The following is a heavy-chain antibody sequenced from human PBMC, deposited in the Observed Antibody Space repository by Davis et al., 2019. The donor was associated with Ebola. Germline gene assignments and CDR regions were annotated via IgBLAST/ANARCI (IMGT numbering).Heavy chain of an antibody. CDR3: ARETGPAAMSFDY. D-gene: IGHD2-2*01. CDR1: GYTFTSYY. Sequence: ASVKVSCKASGYTFTSYYMHWVRQAPGQGLEWMGWINPNSGGTNYAQKFQGWVTMTRDTSISTAYMELSRLRSDDTAVYYCARETGPAAMSFDYWGQGTLVTVSS. CDR2: INPNSGGT. V-gene: IGHV1-2*04. J-gene: IGHJ4*02.